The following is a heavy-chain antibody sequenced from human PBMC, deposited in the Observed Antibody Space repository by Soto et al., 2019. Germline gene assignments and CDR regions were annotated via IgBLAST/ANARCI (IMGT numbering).Heavy chain of an antibody. CDR1: GGSISSYY. CDR3: ARHYNPYFDY. V-gene: IGHV4-34*01. CDR2: INHSGST. D-gene: IGHD1-1*01. J-gene: IGHJ4*02. Sequence: SETLSLTCTVSGGSISSYYWSWIRQPAGKGLEWIGEINHSGSTNYNPSLKSRVTISVDTSKNQFSLKLSSVTAADTAVYYCARHYNPYFDYWGQATLVTVSS.